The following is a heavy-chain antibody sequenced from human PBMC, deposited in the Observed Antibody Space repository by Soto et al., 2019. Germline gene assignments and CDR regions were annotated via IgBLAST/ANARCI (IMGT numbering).Heavy chain of an antibody. CDR3: ARSPGGFTVATYFFDY. V-gene: IGHV2-70*04. CDR1: GFSLSSKGMR. CDR2: IDWDDDK. Sequence: SGPTLVNPTQTLTLTCTFSGFSLSSKGMRVSWIRQPPGKALEWLARIDWDDDKFYSPSLRTRLAISKGTSKNQVVLTMTNVDPMDTATYYCARSPGGFTVATYFFDYWGQGTLVTVSS. J-gene: IGHJ4*02. D-gene: IGHD3-16*01.